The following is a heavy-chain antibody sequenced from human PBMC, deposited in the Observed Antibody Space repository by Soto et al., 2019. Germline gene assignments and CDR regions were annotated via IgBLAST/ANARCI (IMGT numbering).Heavy chain of an antibody. CDR2: IYYSGST. J-gene: IGHJ4*02. D-gene: IGHD2-8*01. CDR1: GGSISSYY. V-gene: IGHV4-59*01. Sequence: QVQLQESGPGLVKPSETLSLTCTVSGGSISSYYWSWIRQPPGKGLEWIGYIYYSGSTNYNPSLKSRVTISIDTSKNQFPLKLSSVTAADTAVYYCARRYAGNFDYWGQGTLVTVSS. CDR3: ARRYAGNFDY.